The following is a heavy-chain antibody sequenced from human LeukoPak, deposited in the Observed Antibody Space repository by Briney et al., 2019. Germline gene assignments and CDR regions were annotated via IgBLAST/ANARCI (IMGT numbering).Heavy chain of an antibody. D-gene: IGHD3-9*01. V-gene: IGHV2-70*01. CDR2: IDWDDDK. CDR3: ARMVFSSYYFDY. J-gene: IGHJ4*02. CDR1: GFSLSTSGMC. Sequence: SGPTLVNPKQTLTLTCTFSGFSLSTSGMCVGWIRQPPGKALEWLALIDWDDDKYYSTSLKTRLTISKDTSKNQVVLTMTNMDPVDTAPYFCARMVFSSYYFDYWGQGTLVTVSS.